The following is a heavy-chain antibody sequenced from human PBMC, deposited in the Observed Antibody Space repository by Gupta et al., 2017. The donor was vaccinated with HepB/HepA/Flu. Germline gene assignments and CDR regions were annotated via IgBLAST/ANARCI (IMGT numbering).Heavy chain of an antibody. D-gene: IGHD2-2*01. Sequence: QVQLQQCGAGRLKPSETLSLTCGSYGGSLRGYYWSWIRQSPGKGLEWIGEINHSGTTNYNPSIKSPVTISVDTSKNQLFLTMNSVTAAAAAMYHCTRVFGVPASVRVFDYWGQGTLVTVSS. CDR3: TRVFGVPASVRVFDY. CDR1: GGSLRGYY. J-gene: IGHJ4*02. CDR2: INHSGTT. V-gene: IGHV4-34*01.